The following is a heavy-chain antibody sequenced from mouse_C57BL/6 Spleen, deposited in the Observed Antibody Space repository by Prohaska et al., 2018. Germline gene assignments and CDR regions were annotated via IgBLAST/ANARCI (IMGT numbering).Heavy chain of an antibody. J-gene: IGHJ2*01. CDR2: IDHEDGET. CDR3: AEGNYFDY. Sequence: QRTEQGLEWIGRIDHEDGETKDAPKCQGKATITADTSSNTAYLQRSSLTSEERAVYDCAEGNYFDYWGQGTTLTVSS. V-gene: IGHV14-2*01.